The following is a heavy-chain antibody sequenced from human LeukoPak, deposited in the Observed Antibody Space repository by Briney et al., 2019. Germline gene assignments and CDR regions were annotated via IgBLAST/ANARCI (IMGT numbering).Heavy chain of an antibody. D-gene: IGHD4-11*01. CDR3: ARGRVSSSTWYSTYYYYFYMDV. V-gene: IGHV4-59*01. CDR1: DDSITMYY. J-gene: IGHJ6*03. CDR2: VDHTGST. Sequence: SETLSLTCSVSDDSITMYYWTWIRQPPGKGLEWIGYVDHTGSTNFNPSLNGRVSISRDTSKNLFSLRLRSVTAADTAVYFCARGRVSSSTWYSTYYYYFYMDVWGNGTTVTVSS.